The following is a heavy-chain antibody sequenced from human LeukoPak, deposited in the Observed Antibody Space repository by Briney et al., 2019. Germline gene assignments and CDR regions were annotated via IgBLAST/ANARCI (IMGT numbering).Heavy chain of an antibody. CDR3: ARPLYSSGWYALDY. J-gene: IGHJ4*02. V-gene: IGHV4-59*01. CDR2: IYYSGST. D-gene: IGHD6-19*01. CDR1: GGSMSSYY. Sequence: SETLSLTCTVSGGSMSSYYWSWIRQPPGKGLEWVGYIYYSGSTNYNPSLKSRVTISVDTSTNQFSLKLSAVTAADTAVYYCARPLYSSGWYALDYWGQGTLVTVSS.